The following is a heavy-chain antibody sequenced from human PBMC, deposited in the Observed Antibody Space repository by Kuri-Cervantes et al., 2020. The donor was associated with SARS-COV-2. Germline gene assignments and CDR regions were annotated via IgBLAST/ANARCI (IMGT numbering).Heavy chain of an antibody. CDR3: ASQYSSSWDY. CDR2: VSWNGSRT. CDR1: GFSFRNFG. J-gene: IGHJ4*02. V-gene: IGHV3-19*01. D-gene: IGHD6-13*01. Sequence: GESLKISCGASGFSFRNFGMTWVRQAPGKGLEWVSGVSWNGSRTHYADSVQGGFIICRDNAKNSLHLQMNSLSAEDTAVYYCASQYSSSWDYWGQGTLVTVSS.